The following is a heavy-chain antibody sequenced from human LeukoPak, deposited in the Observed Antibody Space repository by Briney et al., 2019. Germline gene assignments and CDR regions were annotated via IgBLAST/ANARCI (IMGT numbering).Heavy chain of an antibody. CDR3: AGNSGYDPKAAFDI. V-gene: IGHV4-59*01. CDR1: GGSISSYY. D-gene: IGHD5-12*01. Sequence: SETLSLTCTVSGGSISSYYWSWIRQPPGKGLEWIGYIYYSGSTNYNPSLKSRVTISVDTSKNQFSLKLSSVTAADTAVYYCAGNSGYDPKAAFDIWGQGTMVTVSS. J-gene: IGHJ3*02. CDR2: IYYSGST.